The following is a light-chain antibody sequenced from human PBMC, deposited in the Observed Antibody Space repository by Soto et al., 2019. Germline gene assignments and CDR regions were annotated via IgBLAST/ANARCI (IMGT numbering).Light chain of an antibody. CDR2: AAS. Sequence: DIQMTQSPSSLSASVGDRVTITCRARQSISSYLNWYQQKPGKAPKLLIYAASSLKSGVPSRFSGSGSGTEFTLTISSLQPEDFATYYCQQSYSTPWTFGQGTKVEIK. V-gene: IGKV1-39*01. J-gene: IGKJ1*01. CDR3: QQSYSTPWT. CDR1: QSISSY.